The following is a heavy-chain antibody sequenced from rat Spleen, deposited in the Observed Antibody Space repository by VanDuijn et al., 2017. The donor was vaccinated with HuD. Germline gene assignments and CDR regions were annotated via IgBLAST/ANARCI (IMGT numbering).Heavy chain of an antibody. D-gene: IGHD1-8*01. CDR2: ISYEGSST. CDR1: GFTFSDYN. CDR3: ARQGTTVARYYWYFDF. V-gene: IGHV5-22*01. J-gene: IGHJ1*01. Sequence: EVQLVESGGGLVQPGRSLKLSCAASGFTFSDYNMAWVRQAPKKGLEWVATISYEGSSTYYGDSVKGQFTISRDNAKSTLYLQMNSLRSEDTATYYCARQGTTVARYYWYFDFWGLGTMVTVSS.